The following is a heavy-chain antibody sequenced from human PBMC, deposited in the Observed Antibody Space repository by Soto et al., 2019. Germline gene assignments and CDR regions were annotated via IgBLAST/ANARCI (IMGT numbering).Heavy chain of an antibody. Sequence: GASVKVSCKASGYTFTSYGISWVRQAPGQGLEWMGWISAYNGNTNYAQKLQGRVTMTTDTSTSTAYMELRSLRSDDTAVYYCARIGGPMVRGIRGENYYYMDVWGKGTTVTVSS. D-gene: IGHD3-10*01. V-gene: IGHV1-18*01. J-gene: IGHJ6*03. CDR3: ARIGGPMVRGIRGENYYYMDV. CDR1: GYTFTSYG. CDR2: ISAYNGNT.